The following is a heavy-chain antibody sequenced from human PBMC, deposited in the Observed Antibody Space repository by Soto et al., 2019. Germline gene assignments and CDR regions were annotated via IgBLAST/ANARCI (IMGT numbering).Heavy chain of an antibody. CDR2: IIPILGIA. D-gene: IGHD2-2*02. J-gene: IGHJ4*02. CDR1: GGTFSSYT. CDR3: ARVGYCSSTSCYRGPNDY. V-gene: IGHV1-69*02. Sequence: QVQLVQSGAEVKKPGSSVKVSCKASGGTFSSYTISWVRQAPGQGLEWMGRIIPILGIANYAQKFQGRVTITADKSTSTAYMELSSLRSEDTAMYYCARVGYCSSTSCYRGPNDYWGQGTLVTVSS.